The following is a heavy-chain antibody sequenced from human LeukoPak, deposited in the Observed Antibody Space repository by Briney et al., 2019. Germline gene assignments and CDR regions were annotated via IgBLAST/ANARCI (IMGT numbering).Heavy chain of an antibody. CDR3: ARNYDILTGSNWFDP. V-gene: IGHV4-4*02. CDR2: IYHSGST. J-gene: IGHJ5*02. D-gene: IGHD3-9*01. Sequence: SETLSLTCSVSGGSISSSNWWSWVRQPPGKGLEWIGEIYHSGSTNYNPSLKSRVTISVDKSKNQFSLKLSSVTAADTAVYYCARNYDILTGSNWFDPWGQGTLVTVSS. CDR1: GGSISSSNW.